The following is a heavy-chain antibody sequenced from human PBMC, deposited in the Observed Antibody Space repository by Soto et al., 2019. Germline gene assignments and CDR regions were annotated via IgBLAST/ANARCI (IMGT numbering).Heavy chain of an antibody. J-gene: IGHJ4*02. CDR3: ARGTNLRCFD. Sequence: SETLSLTCAAYGGSFGAYYLTWIRQPPGKGLEWIGEINHSGSTNYNPSLESRVTISVDTSKNQFSLKLSSVTAADTAVYYCARGTNLRCFDWGQGTLVTVSS. V-gene: IGHV4-34*01. D-gene: IGHD3-9*01. CDR1: GGSFGAYY. CDR2: INHSGST.